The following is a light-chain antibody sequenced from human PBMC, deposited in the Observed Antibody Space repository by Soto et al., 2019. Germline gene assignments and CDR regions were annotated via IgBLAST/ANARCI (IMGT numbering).Light chain of an antibody. Sequence: QSVLTQPPSASGTPGQRVTIACSGSSSNIGSTTVKWYQQLPGTAPKLLIYNNNQRPSGVPDRFSGSKSGTSASLAISGLQSEDEAAYYCAAWDDSLNGVVFGGGTKLTVL. CDR1: SSNIGSTT. V-gene: IGLV1-44*01. CDR3: AAWDDSLNGVV. J-gene: IGLJ3*02. CDR2: NNN.